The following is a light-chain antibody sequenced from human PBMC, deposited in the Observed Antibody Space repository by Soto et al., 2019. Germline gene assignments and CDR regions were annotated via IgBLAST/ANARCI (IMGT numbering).Light chain of an antibody. CDR3: SSYTRKYTPSYV. V-gene: IGLV1-40*01. Sequence: QPVLTQPPSVSGAPGQRVTISCTGSSSNIGAGYDVHWYQQLPGTAPKLLIYGNSNRPSGVPDRFSGSKSGTSASLAITGLQAEDEADYYCSSYTRKYTPSYVFGTGTKVTVL. CDR2: GNS. J-gene: IGLJ1*01. CDR1: SSNIGAGYD.